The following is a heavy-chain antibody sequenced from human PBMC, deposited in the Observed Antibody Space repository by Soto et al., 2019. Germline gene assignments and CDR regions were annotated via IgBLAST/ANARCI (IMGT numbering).Heavy chain of an antibody. J-gene: IGHJ6*02. D-gene: IGHD3-10*01. Sequence: GGSLRLSCAASGFTFSSYLMSWVRQSPGKGLEWVANIKQDGSEKYYVDSVKGRFTISRDNAKNSVYLQMNSLRAEDTAVYYCAREVRRITMVRGGIKTDNYYYGMDVWGQGTTVTVSS. V-gene: IGHV3-7*03. CDR1: GFTFSSYL. CDR2: IKQDGSEK. CDR3: AREVRRITMVRGGIKTDNYYYGMDV.